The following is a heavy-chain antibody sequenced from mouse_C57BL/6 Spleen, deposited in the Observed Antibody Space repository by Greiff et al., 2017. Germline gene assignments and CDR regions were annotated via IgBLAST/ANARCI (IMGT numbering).Heavy chain of an antibody. CDR1: GFTFSSYA. Sequence: EVQLVEPGGGLVKPGGSLKLSCAASGFTFSSYAMSWVRQTPEKRLEWVATISDGSSYTYYPDNVKGRFTITEDNAKINLYLQMSHLKSEDTALYYCARSPLYYYVSSVYYFYYWGHGTTLTVSS. CDR3: ARSPLYYYVSSVYYFYY. J-gene: IGHJ2*01. CDR2: ISDGSSYT. D-gene: IGHD1-1*01. V-gene: IGHV5-4*01.